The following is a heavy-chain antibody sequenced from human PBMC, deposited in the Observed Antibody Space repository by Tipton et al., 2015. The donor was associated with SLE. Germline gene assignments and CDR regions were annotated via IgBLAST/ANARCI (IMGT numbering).Heavy chain of an antibody. J-gene: IGHJ4*02. CDR3: AKDMEDTSSSFDY. D-gene: IGHD6-6*01. Sequence: SLRLSCAASGFTFTTYGMHWVRQAPGKGLEWVAVISDDGSNKYYADSVKGRFTISRDNSKNTLSLQMSSLRAEDTAVYYCAKDMEDTSSSFDYWGQGTLVSVSS. CDR1: GFTFTTYG. CDR2: ISDDGSNK. V-gene: IGHV3-30*18.